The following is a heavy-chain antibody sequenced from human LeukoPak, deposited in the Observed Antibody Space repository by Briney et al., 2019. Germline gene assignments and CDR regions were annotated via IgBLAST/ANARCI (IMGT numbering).Heavy chain of an antibody. D-gene: IGHD6-19*01. V-gene: IGHV4-31*11. CDR3: ATTPVAVAGLYFDN. J-gene: IGHJ4*02. Sequence: SQTLSLTCVVSAGSISSGAYYWSWVRQHPGKGPEWIGYIYLSGGTDYNPSLKSRVSMSVDTSNDQFYLKLTSVTAADTAVYYCATTPVAVAGLYFDNWGQGTVVTVSS. CDR1: AGSISSGAYY. CDR2: IYLSGGT.